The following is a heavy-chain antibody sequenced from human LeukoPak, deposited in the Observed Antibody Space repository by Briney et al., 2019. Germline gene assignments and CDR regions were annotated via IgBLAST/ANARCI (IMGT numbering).Heavy chain of an antibody. CDR1: GFTFSDYY. D-gene: IGHD2-15*01. CDR3: TRDRGGSPTDVFDY. CDR2: ITDVGDI. J-gene: IGHJ4*02. Sequence: GGSLRLSCAASGFTFSDYYMSWIRQAPGKGLEWVSTITDVGDIFYTYSVRGRFTISRDNSKNTVYMQMDGLRAEDTAVYYCTRDRGGSPTDVFDYWGQGTLVTVSS. V-gene: IGHV3-53*01.